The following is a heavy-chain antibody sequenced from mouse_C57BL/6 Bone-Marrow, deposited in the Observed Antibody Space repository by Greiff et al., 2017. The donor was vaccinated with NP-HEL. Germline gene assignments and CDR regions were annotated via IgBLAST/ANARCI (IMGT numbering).Heavy chain of an antibody. Sequence: VQRVESGPGLVAPSQSLSITCTVSGFSLTSYAISWVRQPPGKGLEWLGVIWPGGGTNYYSALKSRLSISKANYKSQVFLKMNSLRTDDTARSYCARTNSKYYAMDYWGRGTSGTVSS. CDR1: GFSLTSYA. J-gene: IGHJ4*01. CDR2: IWPGGGT. D-gene: IGHD2-5*01. CDR3: ARTNSKYYAMDY. V-gene: IGHV2-9-1*01.